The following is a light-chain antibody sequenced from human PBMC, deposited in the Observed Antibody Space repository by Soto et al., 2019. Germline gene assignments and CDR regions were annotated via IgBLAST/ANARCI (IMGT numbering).Light chain of an antibody. Sequence: QSVLTQPPSASGSPGPSVTISCTGTSSDVGGYNYVSWYQQHPGKAPKLMIYEVSQRHSGVPDRFSGSKSGNTAPLTVSGLQAEDEADYYCSSYAGSNKLVFGGGTKVTVL. J-gene: IGLJ2*01. CDR2: EVS. V-gene: IGLV2-8*01. CDR1: SSDVGGYNY. CDR3: SSYAGSNKLV.